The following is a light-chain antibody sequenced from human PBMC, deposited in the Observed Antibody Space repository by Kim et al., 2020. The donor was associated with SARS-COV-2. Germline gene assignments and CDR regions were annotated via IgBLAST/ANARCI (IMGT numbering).Light chain of an antibody. Sequence: EIVLTQSPVTVSLFPGDRAALSCRASHGVSSSYLAWYQQKPGQAPRLLIAGASSRATGIPDRFSGSGSGTDFTLTISRLEPEDVAEYYCQEYGSSPLTFGGGTKVDIK. CDR2: GAS. CDR3: QEYGSSPLT. CDR1: HGVSSSY. J-gene: IGKJ4*01. V-gene: IGKV3-20*01.